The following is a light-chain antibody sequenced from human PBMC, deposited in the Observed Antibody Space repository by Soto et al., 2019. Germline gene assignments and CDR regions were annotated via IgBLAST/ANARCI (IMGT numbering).Light chain of an antibody. CDR2: AAS. J-gene: IGKJ5*01. V-gene: IGKV1-39*01. CDR1: ETISTF. Sequence: DTQMTHSPSSLSASVGDRVTLTCRASETISTFLNWYQHKPGRAPKLLIYAASRLQSGVPSRFSGSGSGTDFTLTINGLQPEDFASYYCQQSYSLSPITFGQGTRLEIK. CDR3: QQSYSLSPIT.